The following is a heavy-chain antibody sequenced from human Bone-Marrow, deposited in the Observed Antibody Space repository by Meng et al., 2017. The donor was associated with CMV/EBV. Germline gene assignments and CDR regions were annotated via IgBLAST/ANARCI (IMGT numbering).Heavy chain of an antibody. CDR1: GFTFSSYS. CDR3: ARDLGYFDSHYYYGMDV. D-gene: IGHD3-9*01. J-gene: IGHJ6*02. V-gene: IGHV3-21*01. Sequence: LSLTCAASGFTFSSYSMNWVRQAPGKGLEWVSSISSSSSYIYYADSVKGRFTISRDNAKNSLYLQMNSLRAEDTAVYYCARDLGYFDSHYYYGMDVWGQGTTVTVSS. CDR2: ISSSSSYI.